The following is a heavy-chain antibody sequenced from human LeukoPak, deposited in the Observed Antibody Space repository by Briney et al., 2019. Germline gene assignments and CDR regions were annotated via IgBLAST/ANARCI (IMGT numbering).Heavy chain of an antibody. CDR1: GGSISSSGYY. D-gene: IGHD4-23*01. V-gene: IGHV4-39*01. J-gene: IGHJ4*02. CDR3: ARHAVTHYYFDY. Sequence: SETLSLTCTVSGGSISSSGYYWGWIRQPPGKGLEWIGSIYYSGSTYYNPSLKSRVTISVDTSKNQFSLKLSSVTAADTAVYYCARHAVTHYYFDYWGQGTLVTVSS. CDR2: IYYSGST.